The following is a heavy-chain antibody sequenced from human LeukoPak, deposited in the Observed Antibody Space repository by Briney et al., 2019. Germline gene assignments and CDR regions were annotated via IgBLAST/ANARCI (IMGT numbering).Heavy chain of an antibody. Sequence: GGSLRLSCAASGFTFSSYWMHWVRQAPGKGLVGVSRINDDGRSTSYADSVKGRFTISRDNAKNTLYLQMNSLRAADTAVYYCARRPRGVIIKTWFDSWGQGTLVTVSS. CDR2: INDDGRST. CDR3: ARRPRGVIIKTWFDS. V-gene: IGHV3-74*01. CDR1: GFTFSSYW. D-gene: IGHD3-10*01. J-gene: IGHJ5*01.